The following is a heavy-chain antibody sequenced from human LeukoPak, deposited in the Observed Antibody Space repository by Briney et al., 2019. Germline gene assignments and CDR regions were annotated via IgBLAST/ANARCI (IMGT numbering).Heavy chain of an antibody. CDR1: GGSFSGYY. D-gene: IGHD2-15*01. CDR3: ARRRAAPYYYYGMDV. V-gene: IGHV4-34*01. CDR2: INHSGST. Sequence: PSETLSLTCAVYGGSFSGYYWSWIRQPPGKGLEWIGEINHSGSTNYNPSLKSRVTISVDTSKNQFSLKLNSVTAADTAVYYCARRRAAPYYYYGMDVWGQGTTVTVSS. J-gene: IGHJ6*02.